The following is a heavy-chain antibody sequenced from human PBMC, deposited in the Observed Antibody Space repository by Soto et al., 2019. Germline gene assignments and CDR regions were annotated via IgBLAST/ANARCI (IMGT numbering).Heavy chain of an antibody. V-gene: IGHV1-18*01. CDR3: SRDTPPTDY. CDR2: TSAYNTNT. CDR1: GYTFTSYH. Sequence: VQLVQSGAQVKKPGASVKVSCKTPGYTFTSYHISWVRQAPGQGLEWMGWTSAYNTNTNYAQKFQGRVTKTTDTLTSTAYMELRSLRSDETAVYYCSRDTPPTDYWGQGTLVTVSS. J-gene: IGHJ4*02.